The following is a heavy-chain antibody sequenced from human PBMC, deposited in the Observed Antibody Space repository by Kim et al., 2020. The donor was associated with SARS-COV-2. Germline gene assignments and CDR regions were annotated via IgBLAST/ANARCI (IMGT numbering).Heavy chain of an antibody. CDR2: IYYSGST. V-gene: IGHV4-61*01. CDR3: ASRWGAYCSSTNCRRDAFDM. Sequence: SETLSLICTVSDGSVSSGIYYWSWIRQPPGKGLEWIGYIYYSGSTNYNPSLKSRVTISVDTSKNQFSLKLSSVTAADTAVYYCASRWGAYCSSTNCRRDAFDMWGQGTMVTVSS. CDR1: DGSVSSGIYY. J-gene: IGHJ3*02. D-gene: IGHD2-2*01.